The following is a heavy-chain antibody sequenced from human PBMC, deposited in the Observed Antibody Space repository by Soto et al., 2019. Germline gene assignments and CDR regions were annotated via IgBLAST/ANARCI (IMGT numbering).Heavy chain of an antibody. CDR3: ARGSESQRHFAY. Sequence: GGSLRLSCAASGFTFSDHYMDWVRRAPGKGLEWVGRIRNRANSYTTEYAASVKGRFTISRDDSENSLYLQMNSLKTEDTAVYYCARGSESQRHFAYWGQGTLVTVSS. CDR2: IRNRANSYTT. CDR1: GFTFSDHY. J-gene: IGHJ4*02. V-gene: IGHV3-72*01.